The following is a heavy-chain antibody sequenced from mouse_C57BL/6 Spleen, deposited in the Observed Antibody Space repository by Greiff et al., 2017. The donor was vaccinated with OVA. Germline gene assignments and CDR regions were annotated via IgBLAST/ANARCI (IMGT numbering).Heavy chain of an antibody. V-gene: IGHV1-26*01. D-gene: IGHD3-2*02. Sequence: EVQLQQSGPELVKPGASVKISCKASGYTFTDYYMNWVKQSHGKSLEWIGDINPNNGGTSYNQKFKGKATLTVDKSSSTAYMELRSLTSEDSAVYYCASGDSSGYGFAYWGQGTLVTVSA. CDR1: GYTFTDYY. CDR3: ASGDSSGYGFAY. CDR2: INPNNGGT. J-gene: IGHJ3*01.